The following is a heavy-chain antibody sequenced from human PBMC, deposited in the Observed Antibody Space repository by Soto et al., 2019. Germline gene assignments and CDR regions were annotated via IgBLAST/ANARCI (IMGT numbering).Heavy chain of an antibody. D-gene: IGHD6-19*01. J-gene: IGHJ6*02. Sequence: QVQLVQSGAEVKKPGASVKVSCKASGYTFTSYGISWVRQAPGQGLEWMGWISAYNGNTNYAQKLQGRVTMTTDTSTSTADMELRSLRSDDTAVYYCAREAQWLVQDYYYGMDVWGQGTTVTVSS. V-gene: IGHV1-18*01. CDR3: AREAQWLVQDYYYGMDV. CDR2: ISAYNGNT. CDR1: GYTFTSYG.